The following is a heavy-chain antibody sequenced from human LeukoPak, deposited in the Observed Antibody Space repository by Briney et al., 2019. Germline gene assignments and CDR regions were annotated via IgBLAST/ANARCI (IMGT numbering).Heavy chain of an antibody. D-gene: IGHD6-13*01. CDR2: IGTADNT. V-gene: IGHV3-13*04. CDR1: GFTFSSYD. Sequence: GGSLSLSCVASGFTFSSYDLHWVRQTTGKGLEWVSAIGTADNTFYPDSVKGRFTISRDDAKNSLYLQVSNLRVGDTAVYYCARSGYYHYYGLVVWGQGTTVTVSS. J-gene: IGHJ6*01. CDR3: ARSGYYHYYGLVV.